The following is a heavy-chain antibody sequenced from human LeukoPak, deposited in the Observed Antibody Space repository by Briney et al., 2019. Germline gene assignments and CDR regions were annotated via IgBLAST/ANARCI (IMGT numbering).Heavy chain of an antibody. CDR2: IYYSGST. CDR3: ARHTTVVPPHYFDY. J-gene: IGHJ4*02. D-gene: IGHD4-23*01. Sequence: PSETQSLTCTVSGDSISSCYWSWIRQPPGKGLEWIGYIYYSGSTNYNPSLKGRVTISLDTSKNQISLKLSSVTAADTAVYYCARHTTVVPPHYFDYWGQGTLVTVSS. CDR1: GDSISSCY. V-gene: IGHV4-59*08.